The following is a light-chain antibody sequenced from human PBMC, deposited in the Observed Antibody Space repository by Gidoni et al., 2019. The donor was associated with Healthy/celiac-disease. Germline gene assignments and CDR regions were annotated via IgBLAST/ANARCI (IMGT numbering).Light chain of an antibody. CDR2: SNS. Sequence: QSVLTQPPSASGTPGQTITISCSERTSNIGSHPVNWYQHIPGASPKVLIYSNSQRPAGVPDRFSGAKSGTSASLAISELQSEDEADYYCATWVDRLNGLTFGGGTKLTVL. J-gene: IGLJ2*01. V-gene: IGLV1-44*01. CDR3: ATWVDRLNGLT. CDR1: TSNIGSHP.